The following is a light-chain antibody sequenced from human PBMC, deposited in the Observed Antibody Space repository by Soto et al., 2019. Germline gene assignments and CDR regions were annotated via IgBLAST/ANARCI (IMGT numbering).Light chain of an antibody. CDR2: GAS. Sequence: EVVMTQSPATLSVSPGGGGTLSCRASQNVNTNLAWYQLKPGQAPRLLIYGASTRATGLPAKFSGSGSGTEFTLTISSLQPEDFADYYCQQYNNWPYTFGQGTKLEIK. V-gene: IGKV3-15*01. CDR1: QNVNTN. CDR3: QQYNNWPYT. J-gene: IGKJ2*01.